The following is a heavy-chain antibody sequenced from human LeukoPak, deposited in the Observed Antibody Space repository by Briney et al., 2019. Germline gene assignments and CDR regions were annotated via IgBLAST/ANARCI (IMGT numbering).Heavy chain of an antibody. J-gene: IGHJ6*02. V-gene: IGHV3-23*01. CDR1: GFPFSSYA. CDR3: AKDNVSGNPHYYYYGMDV. D-gene: IGHD4-23*01. Sequence: GGSLILSCAASGFPFSSYAMSWVRQATGKGLEWVSAFSGSGGSTYYADSVKGRFTISRDNTKHTLYLQKNSLRADDTAVYYCAKDNVSGNPHYYYYGMDVWGQGTTVTVSS. CDR2: FSGSGGST.